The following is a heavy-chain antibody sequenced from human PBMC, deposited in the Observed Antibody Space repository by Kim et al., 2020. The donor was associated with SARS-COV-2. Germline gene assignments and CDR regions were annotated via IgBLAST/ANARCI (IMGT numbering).Heavy chain of an antibody. J-gene: IGHJ6*02. V-gene: IGHV3-72*01. D-gene: IGHD3-10*01. CDR3: ASSGQYGSGSYYNLLLGGMDV. CDR1: GFTFSDHY. CDR2: TRNKANSYTT. Sequence: GGSLRLSCAASGFTFSDHYMDWVRQAPGKGLEWVGRTRNKANSYTTEYAASVKGRFTISRDDSKNSLYLQMNSLKTEDTAVYYCASSGQYGSGSYYNLLLGGMDVWGQGTTVTVSS.